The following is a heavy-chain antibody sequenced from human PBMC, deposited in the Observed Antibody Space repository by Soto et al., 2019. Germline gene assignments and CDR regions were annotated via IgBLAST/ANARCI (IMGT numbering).Heavy chain of an antibody. CDR2: IRGRTNSYTT. CDR3: SREDEMGATDDALDI. J-gene: IGHJ3*02. D-gene: IGHD2-15*01. CDR1: GFTLGDSA. Sequence: EVQLVESGGGLVQPGGCLKLSCAGSGFTLGDSAIHWVRQVSGEGLEWVGRIRGRTNSYTTSYAASVKGRFTISRDDSQNTAYLQMNSLKTEDTAVYFCSREDEMGATDDALDIWGQGTMVTVSS. V-gene: IGHV3-73*02.